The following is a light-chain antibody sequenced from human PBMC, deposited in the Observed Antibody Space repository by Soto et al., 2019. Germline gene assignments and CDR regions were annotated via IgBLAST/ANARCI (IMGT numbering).Light chain of an antibody. J-gene: IGKJ2*01. Sequence: VLTQSPGTLSLSPGERATISCRARQSISRYYLAWYQHKPGQAPRLLMNGASSRATGIPHRFSGSGSGTDFTLTISSLEPEYCGVYYCQQSGGSPPYTFGQGTRLEIK. CDR3: QQSGGSPPYT. V-gene: IGKV3-20*01. CDR1: QSISRYY. CDR2: GAS.